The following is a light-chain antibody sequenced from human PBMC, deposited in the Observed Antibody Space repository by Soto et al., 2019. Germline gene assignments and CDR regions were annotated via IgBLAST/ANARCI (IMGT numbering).Light chain of an antibody. V-gene: IGLV2-11*01. CDR1: NSDVGSYNL. J-gene: IGLJ2*01. Sequence: QSALTQPASVSGSPGQSITISCTGSNSDVGSYNLVSWYQQSPGKAPKLIIYDVSKRPSGVPDRFSGSKSGNTASLTISGLQAEDEADYYCCSYAGSYTLVFGGGTKLTVL. CDR3: CSYAGSYTLV. CDR2: DVS.